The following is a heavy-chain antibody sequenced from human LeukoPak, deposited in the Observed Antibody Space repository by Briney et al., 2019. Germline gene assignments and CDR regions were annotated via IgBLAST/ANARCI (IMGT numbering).Heavy chain of an antibody. CDR3: ARVGSSWYWSWFDP. CDR2: INHSGST. D-gene: IGHD6-13*01. J-gene: IGHJ5*02. V-gene: IGHV4-34*01. Sequence: SETLSLTCAVYGGSFSGYYWSWIRQPPGKGLEWIGEINHSGSTNYNPSLKSRVTISVDMSKNQFSLKLSSVTAADTAVYYCARVGSSWYWSWFDPWGQGTLVTVSS. CDR1: GGSFSGYY.